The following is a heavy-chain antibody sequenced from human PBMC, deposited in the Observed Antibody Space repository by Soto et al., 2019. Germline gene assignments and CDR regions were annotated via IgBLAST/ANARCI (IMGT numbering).Heavy chain of an antibody. CDR2: ISGSGGST. D-gene: IGHD2-15*01. CDR3: AVVVVAASTPPFWFDP. Sequence: GGSLRLSCAASGFTFSSYAMSWVRQAPGKGLEWVSAISGSGGSTYYADSVKGRFTISRDNSKNTLYLQMNSLRAEDTAVYYCAVVVVAASTPPFWFDPSGQGTLVTVSS. J-gene: IGHJ5*02. V-gene: IGHV3-23*01. CDR1: GFTFSSYA.